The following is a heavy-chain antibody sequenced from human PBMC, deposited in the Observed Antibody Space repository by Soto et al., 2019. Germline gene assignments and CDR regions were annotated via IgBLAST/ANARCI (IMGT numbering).Heavy chain of an antibody. CDR1: GGSISSGGYY. CDR3: AREGYYGSGRPPTEDYYYYYGMDV. V-gene: IGHV4-31*03. Sequence: PSETLSLTCTVSGGSISSGGYYWSWIRQHPGKGLEWIGYIYYSGSTCYNPSLKSRVTISVDTSKNQFSLKLSSVTAADTAVYYCAREGYYGSGRPPTEDYYYYYGMDVWGQGTTVTVSS. J-gene: IGHJ6*02. CDR2: IYYSGST. D-gene: IGHD3-10*01.